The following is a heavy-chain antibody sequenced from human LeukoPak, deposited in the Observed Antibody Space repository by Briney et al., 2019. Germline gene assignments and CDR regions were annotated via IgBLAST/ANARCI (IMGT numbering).Heavy chain of an antibody. V-gene: IGHV3-9*01. CDR2: ISWNSGSI. CDR3: AKDIGPYDSSGYYHFDY. CDR1: GFTFDDYA. Sequence: GRSLRLSCAASGFTFDDYAMHWVRQAPGKGLEWVSGISWNSGSIGYADSVKGRFTISRDNAENSLYLRMNSLRAEDTALYYCAKDIGPYDSSGYYHFDYWGQGTLVTVSS. J-gene: IGHJ4*02. D-gene: IGHD3-22*01.